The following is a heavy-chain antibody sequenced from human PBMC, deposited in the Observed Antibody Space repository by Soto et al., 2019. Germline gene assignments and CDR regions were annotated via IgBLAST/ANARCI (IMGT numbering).Heavy chain of an antibody. Sequence: EVQLVESGGGLVEPGGSLRLSCAASGFNFSSYYMHWVRQATGKGLEWVSAMRTAGDTYYPGSVKGQFTISRENATNSLYLQMTSLRAADTAVYYCARGAGSNGYFDYWGQGTQVTVSS. CDR1: GFNFSSYY. CDR2: MRTAGDT. D-gene: IGHD6-13*01. CDR3: ARGAGSNGYFDY. V-gene: IGHV3-13*01. J-gene: IGHJ4*02.